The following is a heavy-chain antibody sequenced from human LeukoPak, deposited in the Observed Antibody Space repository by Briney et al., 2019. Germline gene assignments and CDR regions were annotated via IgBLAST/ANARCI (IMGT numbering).Heavy chain of an antibody. CDR1: VSSNSSGCYY. CDR2: IYYSGST. V-gene: IGHV4-31*03. J-gene: IGHJ6*02. CDR3: ARDRQLWLQGYYGMDV. Sequence: SETLSLTCTVSVSSNSSGCYYWSWIRQHPGKGLEWIVYIYYSGSTYYNPSLKSRVTISVDTSKNQFSLKLSSVTAADTAVYYCARDRQLWLQGYYGMDVWGQGTTVTVSS. D-gene: IGHD5-18*01.